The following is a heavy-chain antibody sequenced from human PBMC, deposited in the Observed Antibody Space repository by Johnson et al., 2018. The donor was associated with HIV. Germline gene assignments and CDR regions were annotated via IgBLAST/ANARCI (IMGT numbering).Heavy chain of an antibody. CDR1: GFKFYDYG. V-gene: IGHV3-20*04. CDR2: LNWNGGRI. J-gene: IGHJ3*02. Sequence: VQLVESGGGVVRPGGSLRLSCAASGFKFYDYGMSWVRQAPGKGLEWVSGLNWNGGRIGYADSVKGRFTISRDNAKKSLHLQMNSLRAEDTALYYCAKEDCSGVVCSDDACDIWGQGTMVTLSS. D-gene: IGHD2-15*01. CDR3: AKEDCSGVVCSDDACDI.